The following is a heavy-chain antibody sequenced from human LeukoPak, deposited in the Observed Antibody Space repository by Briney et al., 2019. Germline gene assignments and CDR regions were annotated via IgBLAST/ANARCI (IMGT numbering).Heavy chain of an antibody. V-gene: IGHV3-53*01. CDR2: IYSGDST. J-gene: IGHJ4*02. Sequence: GGSLRLYCAASGFTVSSNYMSWVRQAPGKGLECVSVIYSGDSTYYADSVKGRFTISRDNSKNTLYLQMNSLRAEDTAVYYCARVTVTTTSDYFDYWGQGTLVTVSS. CDR3: ARVTVTTTSDYFDY. D-gene: IGHD4-17*01. CDR1: GFTVSSNY.